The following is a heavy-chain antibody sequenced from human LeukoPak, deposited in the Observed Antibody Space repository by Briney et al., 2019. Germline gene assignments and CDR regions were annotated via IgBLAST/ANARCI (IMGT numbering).Heavy chain of an antibody. V-gene: IGHV3-48*01. D-gene: IGHD5-18*01. Sequence: GRSLRLSCVVSGFPFTNNPMNWVRQATGKGLVTVSYISYDITTTYYAESVKGRFTISRDNARNSLYLQMNSLRVEDTAVYYCARDGGKSYEIDYWGQGTLVTVSS. CDR2: ISYDITTT. J-gene: IGHJ4*02. CDR1: GFPFTNNP. CDR3: ARDGGKSYEIDY.